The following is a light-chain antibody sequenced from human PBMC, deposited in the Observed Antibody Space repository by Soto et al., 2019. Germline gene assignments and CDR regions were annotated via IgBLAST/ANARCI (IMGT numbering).Light chain of an antibody. CDR1: QSISSW. CDR3: QQRSNWPPIT. J-gene: IGKJ5*01. V-gene: IGKV1-5*01. CDR2: DAS. Sequence: IQMTQSPSTLSASVGDRVTITCRASQSISSWLAWYQQKPGKAPKLLIYDASSLESGVPSRFSGSGSGTEFTLTISSLQPDDFAVYYCQQRSNWPPITFGQGTRLEIK.